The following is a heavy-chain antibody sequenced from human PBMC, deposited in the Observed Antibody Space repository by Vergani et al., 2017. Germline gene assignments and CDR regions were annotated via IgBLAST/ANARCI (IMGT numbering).Heavy chain of an antibody. CDR2: ISSSSSYI. D-gene: IGHD1-26*01. J-gene: IGHJ6*02. CDR1: GFTFSSYS. Sequence: EVQLVESGGGLVKPGGSLRLSCAASGFTFSSYSMNWVRQAPGKGLEWVSSISSSSSYIYYADSVKGRFTISRDNAKNSLLLQMNSLRAEDTAVYYCARMPGRIVGAKRGGYYYYGMDVWGQGTTVTVSS. V-gene: IGHV3-21*01. CDR3: ARMPGRIVGAKRGGYYYYGMDV.